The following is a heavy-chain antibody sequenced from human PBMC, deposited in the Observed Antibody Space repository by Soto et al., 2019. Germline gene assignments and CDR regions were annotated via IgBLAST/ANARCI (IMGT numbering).Heavy chain of an antibody. CDR2: ISYDGSNK. D-gene: IGHD3-10*01. CDR3: ARVQKFTYYYGSGSYSTNYFDY. J-gene: IGHJ4*02. V-gene: IGHV3-30-3*01. CDR1: GFTFSSYA. Sequence: QVQLVESGGGVVQPGRSLRLSCAASGFTFSSYAMHWVRQAPGKGLEWVAVISYDGSNKYYADSVKGRFTISRDNSNNTLYLQMNSLRAEDSAVYYCARVQKFTYYYGSGSYSTNYFDYWGQGTLVTVSS.